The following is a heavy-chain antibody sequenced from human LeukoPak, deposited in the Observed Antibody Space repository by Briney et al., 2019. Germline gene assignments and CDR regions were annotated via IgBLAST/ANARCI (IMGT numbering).Heavy chain of an antibody. Sequence: SETLSLTCTVSGGSISSYYWSWIRQPPGKGLEWIGYIYYSGSTSYNPSLKSRVTISVDTSKNQFSLKLSSVTAADTAVYYCAIASGVVLRYFDRLGAFDIWGQGTMVTVSS. CDR2: IYYSGST. J-gene: IGHJ3*02. CDR3: AIASGVVLRYFDRLGAFDI. CDR1: GGSISSYY. V-gene: IGHV4-59*01. D-gene: IGHD3-9*01.